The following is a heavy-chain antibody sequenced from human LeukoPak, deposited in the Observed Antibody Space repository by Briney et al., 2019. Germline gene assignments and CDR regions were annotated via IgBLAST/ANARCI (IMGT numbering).Heavy chain of an antibody. J-gene: IGHJ4*02. V-gene: IGHV4-59*01. D-gene: IGHD2-2*01. CDR2: IYCSGST. CDR3: ARVGIVVVPAAIPHFDY. Sequence: PSETPSLTCTVSGGSISSYYWSWIRQPPGKGLEWIGYIYCSGSTNYNPSLKSRVTISVDTSKNQFSLKLSSVTAADTAVYYCARVGIVVVPAAIPHFDYWGQGTLVTVSS. CDR1: GGSISSYY.